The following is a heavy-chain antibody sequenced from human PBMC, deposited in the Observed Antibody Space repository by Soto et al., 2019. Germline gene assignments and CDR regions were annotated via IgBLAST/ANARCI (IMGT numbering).Heavy chain of an antibody. V-gene: IGHV4-59*01. CDR3: ASTDWSGYSGGRFDP. D-gene: IGHD3-3*01. Sequence: SETLSLTCTVSGGSISSYYWSWIRQPLGKGLEWIGYIYYSGSTNYNPSLKSRVTISVDTSKNQFSLKLSSVTAADTAVYYCASTDWSGYSGGRFDPWGQGTLVTVSS. J-gene: IGHJ5*02. CDR2: IYYSGST. CDR1: GGSISSYY.